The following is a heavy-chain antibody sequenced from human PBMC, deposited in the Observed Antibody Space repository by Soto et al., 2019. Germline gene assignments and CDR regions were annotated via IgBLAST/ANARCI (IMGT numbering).Heavy chain of an antibody. Sequence: LRLSCAAAGFTFVSSWMHLVRQAAGKGPSWGSRINPDGSTINYADSVQGRFTISRDHAQNTLHLQMTSLRVEDAAGYYCARAVGSWADYWGQGTLVTVSS. CDR2: INPDGSTI. V-gene: IGHV3-74*01. CDR3: ARAVGSWADY. J-gene: IGHJ4*02. CDR1: GFTFVSSW. D-gene: IGHD6-13*01.